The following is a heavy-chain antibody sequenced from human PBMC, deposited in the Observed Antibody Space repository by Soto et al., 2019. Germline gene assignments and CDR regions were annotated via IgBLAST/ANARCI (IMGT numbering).Heavy chain of an antibody. J-gene: IGHJ6*02. D-gene: IGHD2-2*02. Sequence: QVQLVQSGAEVKKPGASVKVSCKASGYIFTSYGISWVRQAPGQGLEWMGWISAYNGNTNYAQKLQGRVTMTTDTSTSTAYMELRSLRSDDTAVYYCATDNTPHCSSTSCYTGGYYYYGMDVWGQGTTVTVSS. CDR2: ISAYNGNT. V-gene: IGHV1-18*01. CDR3: ATDNTPHCSSTSCYTGGYYYYGMDV. CDR1: GYIFTSYG.